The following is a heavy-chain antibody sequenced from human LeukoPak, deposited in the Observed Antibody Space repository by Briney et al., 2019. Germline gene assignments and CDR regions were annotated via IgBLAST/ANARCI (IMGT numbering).Heavy chain of an antibody. D-gene: IGHD6-6*01. Sequence: SETLSLTCTVSGGSISSSSYYWGWIRQPPGKGLEWIGSTYYSGSTYYNPSLKSRVTISVDTSKNQFSLKLSSVTAADTAVYYCASLGVDSSSSVYYYYGMDVWGQGTTVTVSS. CDR2: TYYSGST. CDR3: ASLGVDSSSSVYYYYGMDV. J-gene: IGHJ6*02. V-gene: IGHV4-39*01. CDR1: GGSISSSSYY.